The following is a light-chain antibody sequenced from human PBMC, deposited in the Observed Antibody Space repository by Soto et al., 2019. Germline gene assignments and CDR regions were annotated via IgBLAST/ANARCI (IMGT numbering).Light chain of an antibody. CDR1: QGISSY. V-gene: IGKV1-9*01. CDR2: TAS. J-gene: IGKJ4*01. CDR3: QQLNGYPLT. Sequence: DLQLTQSPSFLSASVGDRVTITCRASQGISSYLAWYQQKPGKAPKLLIYTASTLQSGVPSRFSGSGSGTEFTLTISSLQPEDFATYYCQQLNGYPLTFGGGTTVEIK.